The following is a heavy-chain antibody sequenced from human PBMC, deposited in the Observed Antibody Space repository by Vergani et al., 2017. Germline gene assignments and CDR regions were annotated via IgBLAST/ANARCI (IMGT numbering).Heavy chain of an antibody. V-gene: IGHV3-23*01. J-gene: IGHJ3*02. CDR1: GYMFGVYA. CDR3: AKDRDSHGYWLNAYDM. Sequence: EAQLLESGGDLVQPGGSLRLSCAGSGYMFGVYAMTWVRQAPGKGLEWISSVSNDGINTFYADSVKGRFTISRDNSKNTLYLQMNSLKADDTAIYFCAKDRDSHGYWLNAYDMWGPGTRVTVSS. CDR2: VSNDGINT. D-gene: IGHD3-9*01.